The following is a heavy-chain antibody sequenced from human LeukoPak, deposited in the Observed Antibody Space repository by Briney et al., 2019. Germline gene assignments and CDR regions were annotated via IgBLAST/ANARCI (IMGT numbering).Heavy chain of an antibody. Sequence: PRGSLRLSCAASGFSFSSYAMSWVRQAPGKGLEWVSSISNSGVTTYYAASVKGRFTLSRDNSKNTLYLQMNSLRAEDTAVYYCARAALLWFGELFPSDYWGQGTLVTVSS. D-gene: IGHD3-10*01. CDR1: GFSFSSYA. J-gene: IGHJ4*02. CDR2: ISNSGVTT. CDR3: ARAALLWFGELFPSDY. V-gene: IGHV3-23*01.